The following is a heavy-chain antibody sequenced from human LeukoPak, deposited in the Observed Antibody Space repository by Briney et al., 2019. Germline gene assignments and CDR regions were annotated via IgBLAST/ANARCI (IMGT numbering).Heavy chain of an antibody. CDR3: ARGGIAAFHFDY. V-gene: IGHV4-59*01. CDR2: IYYSGST. J-gene: IGHJ4*02. CDR1: GGSISTYY. Sequence: SETLSLTCTVSGGSISTYYWSWIRQPPGKGLEWIGYIYYSGSTNYNPSLKSRVTVSVDTSKNQFSLKLSSVTAADTAVYYRARGGIAAFHFDYWGQGTLVTVSS. D-gene: IGHD6-13*01.